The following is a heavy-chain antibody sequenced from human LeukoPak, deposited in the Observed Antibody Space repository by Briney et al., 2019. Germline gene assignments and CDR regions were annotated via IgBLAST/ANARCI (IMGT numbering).Heavy chain of an antibody. D-gene: IGHD4-11*01. CDR2: ISRSGDAT. CDR1: GFTFSNYA. J-gene: IGHJ4*02. CDR3: ADSNYWYPVDY. V-gene: IGHV3-23*01. Sequence: GGSLRLSCAASGFTFSNYAMRWVRQVPGKGLEWVSSISRSGDATYYADSVQGRFTISRDNSKNTLYLQMNSLRAEDTAIYYCADSNYWYPVDYWGQGTLVTVSS.